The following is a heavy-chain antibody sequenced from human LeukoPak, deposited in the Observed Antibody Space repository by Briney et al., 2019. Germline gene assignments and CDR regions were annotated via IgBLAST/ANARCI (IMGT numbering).Heavy chain of an antibody. D-gene: IGHD6-13*01. CDR1: GYSFPSYW. CDR3: ARAAAAGNFDY. Sequence: GASLKISCKVSGYSFPSYWIGWVRQMPGKGLEWMGIIYPGDSDTRYSPSFQGQVTISADKSISTAYLQWSSLKASDTAMYYCARAAAAGNFDYWGQGTLVTVSS. J-gene: IGHJ4*02. V-gene: IGHV5-51*01. CDR2: IYPGDSDT.